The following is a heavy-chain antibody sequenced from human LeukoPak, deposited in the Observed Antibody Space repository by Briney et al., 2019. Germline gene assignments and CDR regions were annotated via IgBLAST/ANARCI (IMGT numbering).Heavy chain of an antibody. V-gene: IGHV3-30*02. CDR1: GLTFTSHG. CDR2: VRNDGSDT. Sequence: GGSLRLSCTTYGLTFTSHGFHWLRQVVGKRLEWVAFVRNDGSDTYHANSVQGRFSISRGNSKNTLYLQMNSLRVEDTAIYYCARDRGKDYFDSWGQGTQVTVSS. CDR3: ARDRGKDYFDS. J-gene: IGHJ4*02. D-gene: IGHD4-23*01.